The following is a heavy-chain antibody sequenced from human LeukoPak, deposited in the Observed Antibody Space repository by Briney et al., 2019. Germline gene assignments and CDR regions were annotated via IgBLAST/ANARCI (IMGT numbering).Heavy chain of an antibody. CDR1: GFTFSSYA. D-gene: IGHD4-17*01. Sequence: PGGSLRLSCAASGFTFSSYAMSWVTQAPGKGLERVSAISGSGGSTYYADSVKGRFTISRDNSKNTLYLQMNSLRAEDTAVYYCAKDLGTVTSSDPWGQGTLVTVSS. V-gene: IGHV3-23*01. J-gene: IGHJ5*02. CDR3: AKDLGTVTSSDP. CDR2: ISGSGGST.